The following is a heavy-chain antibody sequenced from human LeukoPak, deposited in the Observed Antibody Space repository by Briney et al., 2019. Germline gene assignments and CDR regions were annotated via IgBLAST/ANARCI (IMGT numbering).Heavy chain of an antibody. J-gene: IGHJ4*02. CDR3: VKAAVGSYFLYFDY. CDR1: GFTFSDYY. D-gene: IGHD1-26*01. Sequence: PGGSLRLSCAASGFTFSDYYMHWVRQAPGKGLEYVSAITPSGGSTHYANSVKGRFTMSRDNSKSTLYLQMGSLRAEDMAVYYCVKAAVGSYFLYFDYWGQGTLVTVSS. CDR2: ITPSGGST. V-gene: IGHV3-64*01.